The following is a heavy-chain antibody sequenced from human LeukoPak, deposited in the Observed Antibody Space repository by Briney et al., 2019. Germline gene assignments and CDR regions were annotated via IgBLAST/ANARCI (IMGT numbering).Heavy chain of an antibody. V-gene: IGHV1-8*01. J-gene: IGHJ4*02. CDR1: GYTFTSYD. D-gene: IGHD2-2*01. CDR3: TRGLPRDGLVVIAAANEY. CDR2: MNPKTGNT. Sequence: ASVKVSCKASGYTFTSYDINWVRQAAGQGLEWMGWMNPKTGNTGFSQKFQGRVTITRDTSISTAYMELSRLTSEDTGVYYCTRGLPRDGLVVIAAANEYWGQGSLVTVSS.